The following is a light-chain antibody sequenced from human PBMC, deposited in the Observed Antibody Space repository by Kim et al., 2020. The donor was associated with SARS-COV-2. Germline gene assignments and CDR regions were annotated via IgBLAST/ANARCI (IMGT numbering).Light chain of an antibody. Sequence: GVTISCTGGSANIGAGYDVHWFRQLPRKAPNLLICGTRSRTSGVPDRLSGSKSGSSASLAITGLQADDEADYYFQSYDTSLSGYVFGTGTKVTVL. CDR3: QSYDTSLSGYV. CDR1: SANIGAGYD. CDR2: GTR. J-gene: IGLJ1*01. V-gene: IGLV1-40*01.